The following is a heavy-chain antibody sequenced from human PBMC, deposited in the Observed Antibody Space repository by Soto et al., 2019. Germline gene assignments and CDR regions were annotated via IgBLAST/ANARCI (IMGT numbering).Heavy chain of an antibody. Sequence: QVQLVQSGAEVKKPGSSVKVARKASGDTFSSFAISWVRQAPGQGLEWMGGIIPIFRTPNYAQKFQGRVTITADEPTSTAYMELSSLTSEDTAVYYRARDKDREQLGGNYYYALDVWGQGTTVIVSS. CDR2: IIPIFRTP. D-gene: IGHD1-1*01. CDR3: ARDKDREQLGGNYYYALDV. CDR1: GDTFSSFA. V-gene: IGHV1-69*12. J-gene: IGHJ6*02.